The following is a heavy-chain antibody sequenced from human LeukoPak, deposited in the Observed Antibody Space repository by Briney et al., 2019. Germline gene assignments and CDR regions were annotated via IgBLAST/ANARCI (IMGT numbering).Heavy chain of an antibody. Sequence: GESLKISCKGSGYRFTDYWIAWVRQMPGKGLEWMGIIYPGDSDTRYSPSFQGQVTISADKSISTAYLQWSSLKASDTAMYYCARRAYCGGDCHNWFDPWGQGTLVTVSS. CDR3: ARRAYCGGDCHNWFDP. CDR1: GYRFTDYW. V-gene: IGHV5-51*01. CDR2: IYPGDSDT. J-gene: IGHJ5*02. D-gene: IGHD2-21*02.